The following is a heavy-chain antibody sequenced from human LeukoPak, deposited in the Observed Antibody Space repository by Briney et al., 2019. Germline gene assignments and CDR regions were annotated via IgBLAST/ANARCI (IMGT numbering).Heavy chain of an antibody. Sequence: GGSLRLSCAASGFTFTNFWMHWVRQAPGEGLVWVSRIKTDGSYTSYADSVKGRFTISRDNAKNTLYLQMSSLRAEDTAVYYCVRDVQSGPGYWGQGTLVTVSS. CDR3: VRDVQSGPGY. D-gene: IGHD7-27*01. V-gene: IGHV3-74*01. CDR1: GFTFTNFW. CDR2: IKTDGSYT. J-gene: IGHJ4*02.